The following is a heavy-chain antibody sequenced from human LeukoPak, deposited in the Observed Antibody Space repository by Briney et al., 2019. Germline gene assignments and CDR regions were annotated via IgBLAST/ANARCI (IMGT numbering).Heavy chain of an antibody. CDR3: ARRGSPPAAFDS. D-gene: IGHD1-26*01. V-gene: IGHV4-61*02. Sequence: PSQTLSLTCTVSGVSISSDSYYWHWIRQPAGKGLEWIARIYSSGSTNYNPSLKSRVTISVDTSKTQFSLRLNSVTAADTAVYYCARRGSPPAAFDSWGQGTQVTVSS. J-gene: IGHJ4*02. CDR1: GVSISSDSYY. CDR2: IYSSGST.